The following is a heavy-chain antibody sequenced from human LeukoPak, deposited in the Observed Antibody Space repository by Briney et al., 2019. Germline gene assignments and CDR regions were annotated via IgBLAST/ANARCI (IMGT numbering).Heavy chain of an antibody. V-gene: IGHV4-61*01. CDR1: GGSISSGSYY. D-gene: IGHD5-12*01. CDR3: ARLRGAFDI. Sequence: PSETLSLTCTVSGGSISSGSYYWSWIRQPPGKGLEWIGYIYYSGSTNYNPSLKSRVTISVDTSKNQFSLKLSSVTAADTAVYYCARLRGAFDIWGQGTMVTVSS. CDR2: IYYSGST. J-gene: IGHJ3*02.